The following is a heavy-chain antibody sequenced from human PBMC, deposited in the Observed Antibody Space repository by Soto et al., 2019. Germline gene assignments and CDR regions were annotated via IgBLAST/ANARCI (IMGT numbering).Heavy chain of an antibody. CDR1: GFTFDDYA. D-gene: IGHD2-2*01. Sequence: LRLSCAASGFTFDDYAMHWVRQAPGKGLEWVSGISWNSGSIGYADSVKGRFTISRDNAKNSLYLQMNSLRAEGTALYYCAKGGAIVVVPAAIGSNAFDIWGQGTMVTVSS. CDR2: ISWNSGSI. V-gene: IGHV3-9*01. CDR3: AKGGAIVVVPAAIGSNAFDI. J-gene: IGHJ3*02.